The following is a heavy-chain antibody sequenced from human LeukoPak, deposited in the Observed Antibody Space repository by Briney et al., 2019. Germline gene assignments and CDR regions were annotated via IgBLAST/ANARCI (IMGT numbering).Heavy chain of an antibody. D-gene: IGHD3-22*01. CDR3: AAYDSSGYYYFDY. CDR1: GGSISSYY. CDR2: IYASGST. J-gene: IGHJ4*02. Sequence: SETLSLTCTVSGGSISSYYWSWIRQPAGKGLEWIGRIYASGSTNYNPSLKSRVTLSVDTSKDQFSLRLSSVTAADTAVYYCAAYDSSGYYYFDYWGQGTLVTVSS. V-gene: IGHV4-4*07.